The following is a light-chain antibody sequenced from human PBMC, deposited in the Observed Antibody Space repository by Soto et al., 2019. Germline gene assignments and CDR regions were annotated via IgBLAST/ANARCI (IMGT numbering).Light chain of an antibody. Sequence: QSALTQPASVSGSPGQSISISCIGTSSDVGGYNFVSWYQQHPGKAPKLMIYDVTNRPSGVSNRFSGSKSGNTASLTISGLQAEDEADYYCSSYTSSGTDVFGTGTRSPS. J-gene: IGLJ1*01. CDR3: SSYTSSGTDV. V-gene: IGLV2-14*01. CDR1: SSDVGGYNF. CDR2: DVT.